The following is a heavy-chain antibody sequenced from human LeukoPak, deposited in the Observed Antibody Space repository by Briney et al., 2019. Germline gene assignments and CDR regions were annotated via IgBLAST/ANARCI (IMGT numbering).Heavy chain of an antibody. D-gene: IGHD3-3*01. CDR1: GGSISSYY. Sequence: SETLSLTCTVSGGSISSYYWSWIRQPPGKGLEWIGRIYTSGSTDYNPSLKSRVTISVDTSKNQFSLKLSSVTAADTAVYYCAASPLTIFGVVIPEYYFDYWGQGTLVTVSS. J-gene: IGHJ4*02. CDR2: IYTSGST. V-gene: IGHV4-4*07. CDR3: AASPLTIFGVVIPEYYFDY.